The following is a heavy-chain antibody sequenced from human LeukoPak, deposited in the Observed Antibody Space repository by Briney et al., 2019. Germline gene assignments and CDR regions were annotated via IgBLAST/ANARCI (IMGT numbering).Heavy chain of an antibody. CDR3: AKGPDSSSWYPGGSYPSEDYYYMDV. CDR2: ISWNSGSI. D-gene: IGHD6-13*01. V-gene: IGHV3-9*01. J-gene: IGHJ6*03. CDR1: GFTFDDYA. Sequence: GGSLRLSCAASGFTFDDYAMHWVRQAPGKGLEWVSGISWNSGSIGYADSVKGRFTISRDNAKNSLYLQMNSLRAEDTALYYCAKGPDSSSWYPGGSYPSEDYYYMDVWGKGTTVTVSS.